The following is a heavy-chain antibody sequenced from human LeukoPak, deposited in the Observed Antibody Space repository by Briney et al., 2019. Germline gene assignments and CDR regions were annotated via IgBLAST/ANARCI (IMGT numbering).Heavy chain of an antibody. V-gene: IGHV3-7*01. Sequence: GGSLRLSCAASGFTFSSYWMGWVRQAPGKGLEWVANIKQDGSEKYYVDSVKGRFTISRDNAKNSLYLQMNSLRAEDTAVYYCARENGIAAAGTGFDYWGQGTLVTVSS. CDR3: ARENGIAAAGTGFDY. D-gene: IGHD6-13*01. CDR2: IKQDGSEK. J-gene: IGHJ4*02. CDR1: GFTFSSYW.